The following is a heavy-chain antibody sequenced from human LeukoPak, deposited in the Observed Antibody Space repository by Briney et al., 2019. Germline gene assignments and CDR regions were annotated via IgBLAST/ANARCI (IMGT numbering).Heavy chain of an antibody. CDR1: GFTFSGSA. D-gene: IGHD1-26*01. V-gene: IGHV3-73*01. J-gene: IGHJ4*02. Sequence: TGGSLRLSCAASGFTFSGSAMHWVRQASGKGLEWVGRIRSKANSYATAYAASVKGRFTISRDDSKNTAYLQMNSLKTEDTAVYYCTTFVGEFDYWGQGTLVTVSS. CDR3: TTFVGEFDY. CDR2: IRSKANSYAT.